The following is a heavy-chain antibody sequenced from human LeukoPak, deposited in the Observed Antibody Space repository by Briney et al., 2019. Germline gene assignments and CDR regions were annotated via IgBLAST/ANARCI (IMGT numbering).Heavy chain of an antibody. V-gene: IGHV4-4*07. CDR3: ARSLVGNTYFNS. J-gene: IGHJ4*02. CDR1: GASISSCY. Sequence: SETLSLTCTVSGASISSCYWSWIRQPAGKGLEWIGRIYTSGSTSYNPSLESRVTMSVDTSKNQFSLRVSSVTAADTAVYYCARSLVGNTYFNSWGQGSLVTVSS. D-gene: IGHD1-26*01. CDR2: IYTSGST.